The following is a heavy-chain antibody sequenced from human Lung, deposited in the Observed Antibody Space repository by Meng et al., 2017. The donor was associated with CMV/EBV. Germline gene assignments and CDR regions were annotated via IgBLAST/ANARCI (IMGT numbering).Heavy chain of an antibody. J-gene: IGHJ4*02. CDR1: GYTFTGYY. Sequence: ASXXVSXKASGYTFTGYYMHWVRQAPGQGLEWMGWINPNSGGTNYAQKFQGRVTMTRDTSISTAYMELSRLRSDDTAVYYCASLLGYCSSTSCYEGNYYFDYWXQGTXV. V-gene: IGHV1-2*02. D-gene: IGHD2-2*01. CDR2: INPNSGGT. CDR3: ASLLGYCSSTSCYEGNYYFDY.